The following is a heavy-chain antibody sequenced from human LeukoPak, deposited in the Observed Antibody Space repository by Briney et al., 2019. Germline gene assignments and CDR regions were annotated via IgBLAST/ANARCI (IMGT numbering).Heavy chain of an antibody. V-gene: IGHV4-39*07. CDR2: IYYSGST. D-gene: IGHD1-7*01. CDR1: GGSISSSSYY. Sequence: SETLSLTCTVSGGSISSSSYYWGWIRQPPGKGLEWIGSIYYSGSTYYNPSLKSRVTISVDTSKNQFSLKLSSVTAADTAVYYCAREEGITGTGWFDPWGQGTLVTVSS. J-gene: IGHJ5*02. CDR3: AREEGITGTGWFDP.